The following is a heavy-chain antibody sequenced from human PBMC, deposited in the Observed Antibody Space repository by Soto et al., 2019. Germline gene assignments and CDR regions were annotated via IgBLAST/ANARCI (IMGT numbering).Heavy chain of an antibody. J-gene: IGHJ6*02. CDR1: ELTVTKNF. CDR3: ARTRLYDASGYYYYYYGMDV. D-gene: IGHD5-12*01. CDR2: IYDDGNT. Sequence: GSLRLSCAASELTVTKNFMSWVRQAPGKGLEWVSVIYDDGNTYYADSVRGRFAISRDTSKNTLYLQMNSLRAEDTAVYYCARTRLYDASGYYYYYYGMDVWGQGTTVTVSS. V-gene: IGHV3-53*01.